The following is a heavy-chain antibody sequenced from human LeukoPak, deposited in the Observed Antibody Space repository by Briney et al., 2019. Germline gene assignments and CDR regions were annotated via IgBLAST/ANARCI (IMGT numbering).Heavy chain of an antibody. CDR2: INHSGST. CDR1: GGSFSGYY. J-gene: IGHJ5*02. CDR3: ARDLMTPNYSWFDP. Sequence: SETLSLTCAVYGGSFSGYYWSWIRQPPGKGLEWIGEINHSGSTNYNPSLKSRVTISVDTSKNQFSLQLNSVTPEDTAVYYCARDLMTPNYSWFDPWGQGTLVTVSS. D-gene: IGHD4/OR15-4a*01. V-gene: IGHV4-34*01.